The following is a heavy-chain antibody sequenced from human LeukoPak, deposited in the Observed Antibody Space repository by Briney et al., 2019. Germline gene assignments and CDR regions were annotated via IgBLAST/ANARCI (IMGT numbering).Heavy chain of an antibody. CDR1: GYSFTSYG. CDR2: ISTYDGHA. V-gene: IGHV1-18*01. D-gene: IGHD1-26*01. CDR3: ARLKDGSSHADY. J-gene: IGHJ4*02. Sequence: ASVTVSCKASGYSFTSYGITWVRQAPGQGLEWMGWISTYDGHANYAQKLQGRVTMTRDTSTGTVYMELSSLRSEDTAVYYCARLKDGSSHADYWGQETLVTVSS.